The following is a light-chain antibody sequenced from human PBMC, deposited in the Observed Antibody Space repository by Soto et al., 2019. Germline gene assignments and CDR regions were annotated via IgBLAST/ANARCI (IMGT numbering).Light chain of an antibody. V-gene: IGLV4-69*01. J-gene: IGLJ1*01. CDR2: LNSDGSH. CDR1: SGHSSYA. CDR3: QTGGTGIQV. Sequence: QPVLTQSPSASASLGASVKLTCTLSSGHSSYAIAWHQQQPEKGPRYLMKLNSDGSHYKGGGIPDRFSGSSSGAERYLTISSLQSEDEADYYCQTGGTGIQVFGTGTKLTVL.